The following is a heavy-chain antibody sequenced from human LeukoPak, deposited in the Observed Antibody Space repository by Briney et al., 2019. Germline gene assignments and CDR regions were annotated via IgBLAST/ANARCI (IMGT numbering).Heavy chain of an antibody. J-gene: IGHJ4*02. CDR3: ARDLRYYYDSSGYPPGDY. D-gene: IGHD3-22*01. V-gene: IGHV3-33*01. CDR1: GFSFSTFG. Sequence: GGSLRLSCAASGFSFSTFGFHWVRQAPGKGLEWVAIIFYDGRDTNYADSVMGRFTISRDNSKNTLYLQINSLGAEDTAVYYCARDLRYYYDSSGYPPGDYWGQGTLVTVSS. CDR2: IFYDGRDT.